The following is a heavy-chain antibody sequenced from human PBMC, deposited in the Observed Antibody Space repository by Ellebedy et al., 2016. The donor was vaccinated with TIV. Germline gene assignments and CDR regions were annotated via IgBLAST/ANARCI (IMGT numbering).Heavy chain of an antibody. V-gene: IGHV1-69*13. J-gene: IGHJ4*02. CDR1: GGTFSSYA. CDR2: IIPPFGPT. CDR3: ARWDYGDSYLFFDY. Sequence: SVKVSXXASGGTFSSYAISWVRQAPGQGLEWVGGIIPPFGPTKYAQKFQGRVTITADESTSTAYMELSSLRSEDTALYYCARWDYGDSYLFFDYWGQGTLVTVSS. D-gene: IGHD4-17*01.